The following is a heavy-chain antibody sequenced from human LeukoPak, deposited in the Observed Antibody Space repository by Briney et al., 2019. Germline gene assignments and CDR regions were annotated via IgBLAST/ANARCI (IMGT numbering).Heavy chain of an antibody. Sequence: PGGSLRLSCAASGFTFSAYSMNWVRQAPGKGQEWVSSISSSSTYIYYADSLKGRFTISRDNAKNSLSLQMNSPRAEDTAVYYCARGIAARLDYWGQGTLVTVSS. V-gene: IGHV3-21*01. CDR2: ISSSSTYI. J-gene: IGHJ4*02. D-gene: IGHD6-6*01. CDR1: GFTFSAYS. CDR3: ARGIAARLDY.